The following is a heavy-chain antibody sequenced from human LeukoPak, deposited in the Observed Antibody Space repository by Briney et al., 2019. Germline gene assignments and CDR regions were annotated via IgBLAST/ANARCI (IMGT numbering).Heavy chain of an antibody. D-gene: IGHD7-27*01. CDR1: GFTFSSYT. V-gene: IGHV3-23*01. J-gene: IGHJ4*02. CDR2: ITTSDGST. Sequence: QPGGSLRLSCAASGFTFSSYTMSWVRQAPGKGLEWVSTITTSDGSTYYADSVKGRFTVSRDNSKNTLFLQMNSLRAEDTAVYYCAKDGGLWVSAHWGDSWGRGTLVTVSS. CDR3: AKDGGLWVSAHWGDS.